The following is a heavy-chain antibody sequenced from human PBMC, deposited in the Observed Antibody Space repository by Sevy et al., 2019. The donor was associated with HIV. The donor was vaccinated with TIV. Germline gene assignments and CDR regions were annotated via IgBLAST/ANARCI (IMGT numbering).Heavy chain of an antibody. CDR3: ARPSPRIAAAASAFYDK. CDR1: GYSFSSYA. J-gene: IGHJ4*02. D-gene: IGHD6-13*01. V-gene: IGHV3-23*01. Sequence: GGSLRLSCVVSGYSFSSYAISLVRQAPGKGLEWVSTINGRGGSTYYADSVKGRFTISRDDPKNTLFLQMINLRVDDTAIYYCARPSPRIAAAASAFYDKWGQGTLVTVSS. CDR2: INGRGGST.